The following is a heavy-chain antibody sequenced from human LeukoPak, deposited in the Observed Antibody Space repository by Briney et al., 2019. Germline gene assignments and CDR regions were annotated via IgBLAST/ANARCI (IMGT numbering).Heavy chain of an antibody. CDR2: IKTTIDGDGGAT. CDR1: GFSFSSYA. V-gene: IGHV3-15*01. J-gene: IGHJ3*02. CDR3: TTNDAFDI. Sequence: SGGSLRLSCAASGFSFSSYAMSWVRQAPGKGLEWVGRIKTTIDGDGGATEYAAPVKGRFSISRDDSKNTLYLKMNSLKTEDTAVYYCTTNDAFDIWGQGTMVTVSS.